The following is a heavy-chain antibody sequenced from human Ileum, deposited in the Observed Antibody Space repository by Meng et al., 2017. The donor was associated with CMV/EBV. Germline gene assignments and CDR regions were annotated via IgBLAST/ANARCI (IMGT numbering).Heavy chain of an antibody. Sequence: GGSLKISCVASGFTFSSYSMNWVRQAPGKGLEWVSCIISSSGTMYYADSVRGRFTISRDNAKNSLYLQMNSLRAEDTAVYYCARGASDLDYWGQGTLVTVSS. J-gene: IGHJ4*02. CDR3: ARGASDLDY. D-gene: IGHD4/OR15-4a*01. CDR2: IISSSGTM. V-gene: IGHV3-48*04. CDR1: GFTFSSYS.